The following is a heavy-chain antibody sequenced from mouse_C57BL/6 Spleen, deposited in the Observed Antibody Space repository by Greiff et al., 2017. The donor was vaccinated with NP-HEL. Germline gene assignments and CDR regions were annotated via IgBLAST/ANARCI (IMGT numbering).Heavy chain of an antibody. CDR3: ARPQPYYYGSSLGWFAY. Sequence: VQLQQSGPELVKPGASVKIPCKASGYTFTDYNMDWVKQSHGKSLEWIGDINPNNGGTIYNQKFKGKATLTVDKSSSTAYMELRSLTSEDTAVYYCARPQPYYYGSSLGWFAYWGQGTLVTVSA. D-gene: IGHD1-1*01. CDR1: GYTFTDYN. V-gene: IGHV1-18*01. CDR2: INPNNGGT. J-gene: IGHJ3*01.